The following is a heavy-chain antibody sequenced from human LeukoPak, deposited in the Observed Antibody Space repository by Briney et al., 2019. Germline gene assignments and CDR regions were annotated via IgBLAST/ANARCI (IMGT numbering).Heavy chain of an antibody. CDR3: ARVPLTSIAADVYYYYGMDV. Sequence: SETLSLTCTVSGGSISSYYWSWIRQPPGKGLEWIGYIYYSGSTNYNPSLKSRVTISVDTSKNQFSLKLSSVTAADTAVYYCARVPLTSIAADVYYYYGMDVWGQGTTVTVSS. CDR1: GGSISSYY. D-gene: IGHD6-13*01. J-gene: IGHJ6*02. CDR2: IYYSGST. V-gene: IGHV4-59*01.